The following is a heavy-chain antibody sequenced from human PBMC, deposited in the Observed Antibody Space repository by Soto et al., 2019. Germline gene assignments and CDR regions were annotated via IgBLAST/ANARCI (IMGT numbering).Heavy chain of an antibody. CDR2: FDPEDGET. V-gene: IGHV1-24*01. Sequence: ASVKVSCKVSGYTLTELSMNWVRQAPGNGLAWMGGFDPEDGETIYAQKFQGRVTMTEDTSTDTAYMELSSLRSEDTAVYYCASSSWGEDPYYYYYYGMDVWGQGTTVTVSS. CDR1: GYTLTELS. CDR3: ASSSWGEDPYYYYYYGMDV. D-gene: IGHD6-13*01. J-gene: IGHJ6*02.